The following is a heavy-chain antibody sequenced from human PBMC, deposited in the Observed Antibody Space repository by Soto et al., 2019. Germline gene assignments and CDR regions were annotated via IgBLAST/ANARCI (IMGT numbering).Heavy chain of an antibody. CDR3: ARDSDILTGYHYYYYGMDV. D-gene: IGHD3-9*01. CDR1: GFTFSSYA. V-gene: IGHV3-30-3*01. J-gene: IGHJ6*02. CDR2: ISYDGSNK. Sequence: GGSLRLSCAASGFTFSSYAMHWVRQAPGKGLEWVAVISYDGSNKYYADSVKGRFTISRDNSKNTLYLQMNSLRAEDTAVYYCARDSDILTGYHYYYYGMDVWGQGTTVTVSS.